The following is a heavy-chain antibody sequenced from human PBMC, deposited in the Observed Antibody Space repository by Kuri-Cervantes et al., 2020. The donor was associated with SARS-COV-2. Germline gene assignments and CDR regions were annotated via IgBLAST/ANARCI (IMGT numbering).Heavy chain of an antibody. D-gene: IGHD6-13*01. CDR3: AKDWKVASRDNSPWYYLDY. V-gene: IGHV3-30*02. CDR1: GFIFNNYG. J-gene: IGHJ4*02. CDR2: IRHDGSDK. Sequence: GGSLRLSCAASGFIFNNYGIHWVRQAPGKGLEWVAFIRHDGSDKFYADSVKGRFTISRDNSKSTVYLQMSSLRPEDTAVYYCAKDWKVASRDNSPWYYLDYWGQGTLVTVSS.